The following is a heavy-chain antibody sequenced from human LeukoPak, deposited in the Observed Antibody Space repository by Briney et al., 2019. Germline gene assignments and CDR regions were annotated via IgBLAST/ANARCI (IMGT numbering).Heavy chain of an antibody. CDR2: IYTSGST. CDR1: GGSISSDSYY. Sequence: SETLSLTCTVSGGSISSDSYYWSWIRQPAGKGLEWIGRIYTSGSTNYNPSLKSRVTISVDTSKNQFSLKLSSVTAADTAVYYCARDLSRSGYYASYNWFDPWGQGTLVTVSS. J-gene: IGHJ5*02. CDR3: ARDLSRSGYYASYNWFDP. D-gene: IGHD3-22*01. V-gene: IGHV4-61*02.